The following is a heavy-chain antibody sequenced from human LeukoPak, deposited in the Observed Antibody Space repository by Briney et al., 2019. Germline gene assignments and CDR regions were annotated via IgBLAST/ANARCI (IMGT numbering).Heavy chain of an antibody. J-gene: IGHJ3*02. CDR1: GGTFSSYA. Sequence: SVKVSCKASGGTFSSYAISWVRQAPGQGLEWMGGIIPIFGTANYAQKFQGRVTITTDESTSTAYMGLSSLRSEDTAVYYCARELGILGAFDISGQGTMVTVSS. CDR2: IIPIFGTA. V-gene: IGHV1-69*05. D-gene: IGHD7-27*01. CDR3: ARELGILGAFDI.